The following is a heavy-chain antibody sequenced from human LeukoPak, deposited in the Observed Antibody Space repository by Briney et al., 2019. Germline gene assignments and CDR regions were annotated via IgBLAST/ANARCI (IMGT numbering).Heavy chain of an antibody. CDR1: AGSIRSYY. Sequence: SETLSLTCTVSAGSIRSYYWTWIRQPPGKGLELIGYIHYSGSTDYNPSFTSRVTMSVDTSKNQFSLKLSSVTAADTAVYYCATHAGGLRGAPFDYWGQGTLVSVSS. J-gene: IGHJ4*02. CDR2: IHYSGST. CDR3: ATHAGGLRGAPFDY. D-gene: IGHD1-26*01. V-gene: IGHV4-59*01.